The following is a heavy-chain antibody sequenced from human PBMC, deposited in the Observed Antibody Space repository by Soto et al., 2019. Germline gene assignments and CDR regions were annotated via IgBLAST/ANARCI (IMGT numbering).Heavy chain of an antibody. V-gene: IGHV3-13*01. D-gene: IGHD3-10*01. CDR1: GFTFSSYY. Sequence: PGGSLRLSCAASGFTFSSYYMHWVRQATGKGLEWVSAIGTAGDTYYPGSVKGRFTISRENAKNSLYLQMNSLRAGDTAVYYCARALGVRGVIIAFDIWGQGTMVTVSS. CDR2: IGTAGDT. J-gene: IGHJ3*02. CDR3: ARALGVRGVIIAFDI.